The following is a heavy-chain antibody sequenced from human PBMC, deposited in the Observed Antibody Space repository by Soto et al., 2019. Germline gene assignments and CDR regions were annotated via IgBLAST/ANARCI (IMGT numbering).Heavy chain of an antibody. CDR1: GGSVSSGSHY. J-gene: IGHJ4*02. Sequence: QVQLQESGPGLVKPSETLSLTCTVSGGSVSSGSHYWSWIRQPPGKRLEWIGYIYYSGSTNYNPYLKSRVTISVDTSKNQFSLKLSSVTAADTAVYYCARDPPSTNTWYAYFDSWGQGTLVTVSS. CDR3: ARDPPSTNTWYAYFDS. CDR2: IYYSGST. D-gene: IGHD6-13*01. V-gene: IGHV4-61*01.